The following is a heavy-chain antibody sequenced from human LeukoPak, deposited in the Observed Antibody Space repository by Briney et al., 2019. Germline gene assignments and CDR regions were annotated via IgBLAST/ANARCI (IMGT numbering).Heavy chain of an antibody. Sequence: GGSVRLSCAASGFTFNIYAMTWVRQAPGKGLEWVSCISRSGGNTYYAHSVKGRFTISRDKSKNTLYLQMNSQRAEDPAVSFCAKDGSDYGGNPADRWGQGTLVTVSS. V-gene: IGHV3-23*01. D-gene: IGHD4-23*01. CDR3: AKDGSDYGGNPADR. CDR2: ISRSGGNT. J-gene: IGHJ5*02. CDR1: GFTFNIYA.